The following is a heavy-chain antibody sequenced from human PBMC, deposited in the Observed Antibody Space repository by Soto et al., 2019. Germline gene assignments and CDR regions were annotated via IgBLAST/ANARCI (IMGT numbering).Heavy chain of an antibody. J-gene: IGHJ6*02. Sequence: QVQLQESGPGLVKPSETLSLTCTVSGGSISSSYWSWIRQPPGKGLEWIGNIYYSGSTNYNPSLKSRVTISVDTSKNQFSLKLSSVTAADTAVYYCARGAIGYSYGYPISPLASVDGMDVWGQGTTVTVSS. CDR2: IYYSGST. V-gene: IGHV4-59*01. CDR1: GGSISSSY. CDR3: ARGAIGYSYGYPISPLASVDGMDV. D-gene: IGHD5-18*01.